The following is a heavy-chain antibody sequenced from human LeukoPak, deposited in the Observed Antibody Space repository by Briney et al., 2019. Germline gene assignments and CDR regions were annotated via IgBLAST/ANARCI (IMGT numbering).Heavy chain of an antibody. CDR3: ARLGAGPTYYDFWSGYSSFYFDY. V-gene: IGHV4-39*01. D-gene: IGHD3-3*01. CDR1: GGSTSSSNYY. J-gene: IGHJ4*02. CDR2: IHYSGNT. Sequence: PSETLSLTCTVSGGSTSSSNYYWGWIRQPPGKGLEWIGGIHYSGNTYYNPSLKRRVTISVDTSKNQFSLKLSSVTAADTAVYYCARLGAGPTYYDFWSGYSSFYFDYWGQGTLVTVSS.